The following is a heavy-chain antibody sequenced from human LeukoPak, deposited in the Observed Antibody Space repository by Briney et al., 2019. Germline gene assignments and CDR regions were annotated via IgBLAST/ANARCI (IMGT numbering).Heavy chain of an antibody. CDR3: ATGGPHFYGSGTYYNLKSGDY. V-gene: IGHV3-11*01. Sequence: GGSLRLSCAASEFIFSNYYMMWIRQAPGKGLEWISCISGSGGTVYYADSVKGRFTISRDNAKKYLYLQMNSVRAEDTAVYHCATGGPHFYGSGTYYNLKSGDYWGQGILVTVSA. CDR1: EFIFSNYY. CDR2: ISGSGGTV. D-gene: IGHD3-10*01. J-gene: IGHJ4*02.